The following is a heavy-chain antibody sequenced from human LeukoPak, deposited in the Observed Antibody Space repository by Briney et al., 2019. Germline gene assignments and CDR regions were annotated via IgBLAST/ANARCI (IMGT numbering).Heavy chain of an antibody. J-gene: IGHJ4*02. CDR3: ARARDSSSWYYFDY. V-gene: IGHV1-2*04. CDR2: INPNSGGT. D-gene: IGHD6-13*01. CDR1: GYTFTSYY. Sequence: ASVKVSCKASGYTFTSYYMHWVRQAPGQGLEWMGWINPNSGGTNYAQKFQGWVTMTRDTSISTAYMELSRLRSDDTAVYYCARARDSSSWYYFDYWGQGTLVTVSS.